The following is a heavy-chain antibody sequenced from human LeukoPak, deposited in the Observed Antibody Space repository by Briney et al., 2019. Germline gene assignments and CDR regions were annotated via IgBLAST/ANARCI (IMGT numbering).Heavy chain of an antibody. J-gene: IGHJ4*02. V-gene: IGHV3-23*01. D-gene: IGHD6-19*01. CDR3: ARDIGGQWLVHGDY. CDR1: GFTFSSYA. CDR2: ISGSGGST. Sequence: GGSLRLSCAASGFTFSSYAMSWVRQAPGKGLGWVSAISGSGGSTYYADSVKGRFTISRDNSKNTLYLQMNSLRAEDTAVYYCARDIGGQWLVHGDYWGQGTLVTVSS.